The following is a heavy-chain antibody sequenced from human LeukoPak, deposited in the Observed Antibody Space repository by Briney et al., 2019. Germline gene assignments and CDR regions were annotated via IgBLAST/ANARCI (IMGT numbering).Heavy chain of an antibody. Sequence: SETLSLTCTVSGGSISSYYWSWIRQPPGKGLEWIGYIYYSGSTNYNPSLKSRVTISVDTSKNQFSLKLSSVTAADTAVYYCARSGYYYGPGYMDVWGKGTTVTVSS. J-gene: IGHJ6*03. CDR2: IYYSGST. V-gene: IGHV4-59*01. CDR3: ARSGYYYGPGYMDV. CDR1: GGSISSYY. D-gene: IGHD3-10*01.